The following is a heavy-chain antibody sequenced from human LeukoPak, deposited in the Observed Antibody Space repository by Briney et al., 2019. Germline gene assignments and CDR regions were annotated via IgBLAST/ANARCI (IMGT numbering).Heavy chain of an antibody. CDR3: ARGRLTMVRGVITGSHWFDP. V-gene: IGHV4-34*01. D-gene: IGHD3-10*01. CDR1: GGSFSGYY. CDR2: INHSGST. Sequence: SETLSLTCAVYGGSFSGYYWSWIRQPPGKGLEWIGEINHSGSTNYNPSLKSRVTISVDTSKNQFSLKLSSVTAADTAVYYCARGRLTMVRGVITGSHWFDPWGQGTLVTVSS. J-gene: IGHJ5*02.